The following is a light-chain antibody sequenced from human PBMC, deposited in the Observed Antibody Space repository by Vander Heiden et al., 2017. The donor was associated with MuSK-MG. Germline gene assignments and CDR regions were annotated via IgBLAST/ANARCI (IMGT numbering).Light chain of an antibody. CDR2: DKI. CDR3: SYRDSTANSF. CDR1: SLTGYY. V-gene: IGLV3-19*01. Sequence: SSDLTQDPAVSVALGQTVRITCQGDSLTGYYASWYQQKPGQAPLLVIYDKINRHSGIPDRCSGSGSGNKDSLNITGAQAEDEAYDDCSYRDSTANSFFGGGTKLTVL. J-gene: IGLJ2*01.